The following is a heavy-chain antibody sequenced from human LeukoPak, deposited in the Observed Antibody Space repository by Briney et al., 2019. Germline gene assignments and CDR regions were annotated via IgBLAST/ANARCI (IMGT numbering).Heavy chain of an antibody. Sequence: PGRSLRLSCAASGFTFSSYAMHWVRQAPGKGLEWVANIKQDGSEKYYVDSVKGRFTISRDNAKNSLYLQMNSLRAEDTAVYYCARGGLVPAAITTFDYWGQGTLVTVSS. CDR1: GFTFSSYA. CDR2: IKQDGSEK. D-gene: IGHD2-2*02. V-gene: IGHV3-7*01. J-gene: IGHJ4*02. CDR3: ARGGLVPAAITTFDY.